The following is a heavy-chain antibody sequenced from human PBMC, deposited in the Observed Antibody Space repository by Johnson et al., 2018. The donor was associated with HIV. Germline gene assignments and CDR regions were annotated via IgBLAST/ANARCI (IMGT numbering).Heavy chain of an antibody. CDR3: AKDRRIQLWLPFDVLDI. Sequence: VQLVESGGGLVLPGGSLRLSCAASGVTVSTNYMSWVRQAPGKGLDWVSVIYSGGSTYYADSVKGRFTISRDNSKNTLYLQMNSLRAEDTAVYNCAKDRRIQLWLPFDVLDIWGQGTMVTVSS. CDR1: GVTVSTNY. V-gene: IGHV3-66*02. J-gene: IGHJ3*02. CDR2: IYSGGST. D-gene: IGHD5-18*01.